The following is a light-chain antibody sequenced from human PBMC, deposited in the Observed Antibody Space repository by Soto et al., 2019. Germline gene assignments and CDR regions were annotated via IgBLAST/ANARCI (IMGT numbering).Light chain of an antibody. J-gene: IGLJ1*01. Sequence: QSVLKRPPSASGSPGQAVTISCSGISFDVEDRYISWYRQRPGQAPKLLIYEASRRSSGVSKRFSGSKSGNTASLTISELEPEDEAVYYCSSYIDSTTFYVFATGSKV. V-gene: IGLV2-8*01. CDR3: SSYIDSTTFYV. CDR2: EAS. CDR1: SFDVEDRY.